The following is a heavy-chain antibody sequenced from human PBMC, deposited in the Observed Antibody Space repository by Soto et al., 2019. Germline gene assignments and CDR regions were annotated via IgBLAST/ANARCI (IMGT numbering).Heavy chain of an antibody. CDR1: GGSTSMDNY. CDR3: AREGGESSDGLYYFDS. V-gene: IGHV4-30-4*01. D-gene: IGHD3-16*01. CDR2: IYYSGNT. Sequence: SSETLSLTCTISGGSTSMDNYWLCVRQPPGTGLVWIVHIYYSGNTDYNPSLKSRLAISIDTSKNQFSLKLSSVTAADTAVYFCAREGGESSDGLYYFDSWGQGSLVTVSS. J-gene: IGHJ4*02.